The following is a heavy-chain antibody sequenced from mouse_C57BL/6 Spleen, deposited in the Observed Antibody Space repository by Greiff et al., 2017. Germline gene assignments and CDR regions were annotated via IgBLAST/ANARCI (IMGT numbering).Heavy chain of an antibody. CDR1: GFTFSSYG. CDR2: ISSGGSYT. D-gene: IGHD1-1*01. J-gene: IGHJ1*03. CDR3: ARHYYCSSNWYFDV. Sequence: DVMLVESGGDLVKPGGSLKLSCAASGFTFSSYGMSWVRQTPDKRLEWVATISSGGSYTYYTASVKGRFTISRDNAKNTLYLQMSSLKSEYTAMYYCARHYYCSSNWYFDVWGTGTTVTVSS. V-gene: IGHV5-6*02.